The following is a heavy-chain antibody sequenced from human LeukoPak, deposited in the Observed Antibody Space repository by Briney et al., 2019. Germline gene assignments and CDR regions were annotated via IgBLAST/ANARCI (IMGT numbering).Heavy chain of an antibody. V-gene: IGHV3-30*18. J-gene: IGHJ4*02. CDR3: AKDRYSSGWYSDFDY. CDR2: ISDDGSNK. D-gene: IGHD6-19*01. Sequence: GRSLRLSCAASGFTFSNYAMHWVRQAPGRGLEWVAVISDDGSNKYYGDSVKGRFTISRDNSKNTVYLQMNSLRAEDTAVYYCAKDRYSSGWYSDFDYWGQGTLVTVSS. CDR1: GFTFSNYA.